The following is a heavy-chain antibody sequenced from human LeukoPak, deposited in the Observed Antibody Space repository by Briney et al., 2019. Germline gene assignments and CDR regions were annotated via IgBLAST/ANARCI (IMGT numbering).Heavy chain of an antibody. CDR2: IYYSGST. D-gene: IGHD4-17*01. J-gene: IGHJ4*02. CDR1: GGSISSYY. CDR3: ARENRGHGDHFDY. Sequence: SETLSLTCTVSGGSISSYYWSWIRQPPGKGLEWIGYIYYSGSTNYNPSLKSRVTISVDTSKNQFSLKLSSVTAADTAVYYSARENRGHGDHFDYWGQGTLVTVSS. V-gene: IGHV4-59*01.